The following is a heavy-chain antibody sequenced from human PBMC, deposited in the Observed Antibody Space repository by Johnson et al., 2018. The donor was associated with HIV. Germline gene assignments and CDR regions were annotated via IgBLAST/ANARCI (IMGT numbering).Heavy chain of an antibody. CDR2: IKEDGSEK. CDR3: ARRSGYGFDM. V-gene: IGHV3-7*05. CDR1: RFTFSSYA. J-gene: IGHJ3*02. Sequence: VQLVESGGGVVQPGRSLRLSCAASRFTFSSYAMHWVRQAPGKGLEWVANIKEDGSEKYYVDSVKGRFTILRDNVKKSLYLQMNSLKVEDTAVYYCARRSGYGFDMWGQGTMVTVSS. D-gene: IGHD5-24*01.